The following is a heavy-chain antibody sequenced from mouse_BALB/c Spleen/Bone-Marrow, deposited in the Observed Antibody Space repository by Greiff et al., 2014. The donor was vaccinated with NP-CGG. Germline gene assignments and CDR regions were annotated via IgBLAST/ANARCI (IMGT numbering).Heavy chain of an antibody. D-gene: IGHD1-1*01. Sequence: LQQSGSELVRPGASVKLSCKASGYTFTSYWMHWVKQRPGQGLAWIGNIYPGGGNTNYDEMFKNKATLTVDTSSSTAYMQLSSLTSEDSAVYYCAIGIYYYGTTYWGQGTTLTVSS. CDR1: GYTFTSYW. V-gene: IGHV1S22*01. CDR2: IYPGGGNT. CDR3: AIGIYYYGTTY. J-gene: IGHJ2*01.